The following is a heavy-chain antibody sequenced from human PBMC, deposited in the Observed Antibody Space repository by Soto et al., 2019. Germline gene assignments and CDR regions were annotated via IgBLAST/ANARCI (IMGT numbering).Heavy chain of an antibody. CDR1: GYIFTNHY. D-gene: IGHD3-22*01. V-gene: IGHV1-46*01. CDR2: INPSGGST. J-gene: IGHJ4*02. CDR3: ARADYYDSSGFYYDG. Sequence: ASVKVSCKASGYIFTNHYIHWVRQAPGQGLEWMGIINPSGGSTNYLQKFQGRITMTRDTSTSTVYMELSSLRSEDTAVYFCARADYYDSSGFYYDGWGQGPLVTVSS.